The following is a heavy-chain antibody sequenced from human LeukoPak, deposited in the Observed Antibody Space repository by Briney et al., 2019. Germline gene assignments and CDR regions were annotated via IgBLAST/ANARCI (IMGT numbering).Heavy chain of an antibody. V-gene: IGHV1-69*05. J-gene: IGHJ5*02. CDR3: AREVWWELSNWFDP. D-gene: IGHD2-15*01. CDR1: GGTFSSYA. CDR2: IIPIFGTA. Sequence: ASVKVSCKASGGTFSSYAISWVRQAPGQGLEWMGGIIPIFGTANYAQKFQGRVTITTDESTSTAYMELSSLRAEDTAVYYCAREVWWELSNWFDPWGQGTLVTVSS.